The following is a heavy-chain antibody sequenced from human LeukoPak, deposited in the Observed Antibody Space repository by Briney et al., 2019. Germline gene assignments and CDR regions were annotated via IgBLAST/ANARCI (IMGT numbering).Heavy chain of an antibody. J-gene: IGHJ4*02. CDR1: GFTFSSYW. CDR3: ARDTGGGYSCYDC. CDR2: IKPDGSEK. D-gene: IGHD5-18*01. Sequence: GGSLRLSCAASGFTFSSYWMTWIRQAPGKGLEWVANIKPDGSEKYYVDSVKGRFTISRDNAKNPLYLQMNSLRAEDTAVYYCARDTGGGYSCYDCWGQGTLVTVSS. V-gene: IGHV3-7*01.